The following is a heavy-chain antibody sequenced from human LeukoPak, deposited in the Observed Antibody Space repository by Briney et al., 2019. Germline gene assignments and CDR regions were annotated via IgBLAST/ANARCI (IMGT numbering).Heavy chain of an antibody. CDR1: GGSISSYY. Sequence: SETLSLTCTVSGGSISSYYWSWIRQPPGKGLEWIGYIYYSGSTNYNPSLKSRVTISVDTSKNQFSLKLSSVTAADPAVYYCARYRGYSYGDFDYWGQGTLVTVSS. CDR3: ARYRGYSYGDFDY. J-gene: IGHJ4*02. D-gene: IGHD5-18*01. CDR2: IYYSGST. V-gene: IGHV4-59*01.